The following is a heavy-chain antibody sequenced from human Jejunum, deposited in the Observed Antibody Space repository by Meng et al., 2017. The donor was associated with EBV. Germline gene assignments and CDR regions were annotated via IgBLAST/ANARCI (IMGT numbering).Heavy chain of an antibody. Sequence: QLQWQGSGQGLVKPSARLSLTCTVSGGSVNSGNVYWSWIRQPPGKGLEWIGYIYYSGSTNYIPSLKSRVTISLDTSKNQFSLKLSSVTAADTAVYYCAGLRYSGYDRAFDYWGQGALVTVSS. V-gene: IGHV4-61*01. D-gene: IGHD5-12*01. CDR2: IYYSGST. CDR3: AGLRYSGYDRAFDY. CDR1: GGSVNSGNVY. J-gene: IGHJ4*02.